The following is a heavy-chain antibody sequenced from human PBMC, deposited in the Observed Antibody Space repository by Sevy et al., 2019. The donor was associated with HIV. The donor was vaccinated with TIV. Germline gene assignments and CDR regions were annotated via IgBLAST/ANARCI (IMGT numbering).Heavy chain of an antibody. CDR1: GFTFSSYA. J-gene: IGHJ3*02. CDR2: ISGSGGST. CDR3: AKDRYHTSGYYPEGAFDI. D-gene: IGHD3-22*01. Sequence: GGSLRLSCAASGFTFSSYALNWVRQAPGKGLEWVSTISGSGGSTYYAASVKGRFTISRDNSKNTLYLQLDSLRAEDTAVYYCAKDRYHTSGYYPEGAFDIWGQGTMVTVSS. V-gene: IGHV3-23*01.